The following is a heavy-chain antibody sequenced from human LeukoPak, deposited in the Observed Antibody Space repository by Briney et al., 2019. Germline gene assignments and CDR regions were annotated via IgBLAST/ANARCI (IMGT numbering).Heavy chain of an antibody. D-gene: IGHD2-15*01. CDR3: ALQRRDVVVVAAGKFDAFDI. J-gene: IGHJ3*02. V-gene: IGHV1-69*05. CDR1: GGTFSSYA. CDR2: ILPIFGTA. Sequence: SVKVSCKASGGTFSSYAISWVRQAPGQGLEWMGRILPIFGTANYAQKFQGRVTITTDESTSTAYMELSSLRSEDTAVYYCALQRRDVVVVAAGKFDAFDIWGQGTMATVSS.